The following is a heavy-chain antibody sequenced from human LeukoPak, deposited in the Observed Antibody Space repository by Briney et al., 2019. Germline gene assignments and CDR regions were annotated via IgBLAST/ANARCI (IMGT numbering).Heavy chain of an antibody. D-gene: IGHD3-22*01. CDR2: TRGGGSGT. V-gene: IGHV3-23*01. CDR1: GFSFSSYA. Sequence: GGSLRLSCAASGFSFSSYAMIWISQAPGKGLEWVSATRGGGSGTHYADSVKGRFTISRDSSNNTLSLQMNSLRAEDTAVYFCAKDPGLDAFDIWGQGTMVTVSS. CDR3: AKDPGLDAFDI. J-gene: IGHJ3*02.